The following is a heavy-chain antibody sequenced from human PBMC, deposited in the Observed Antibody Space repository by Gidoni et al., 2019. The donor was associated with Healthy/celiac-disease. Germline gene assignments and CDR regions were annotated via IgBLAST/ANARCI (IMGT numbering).Heavy chain of an antibody. CDR3: ARDRLLSGSYYGGRAFDI. V-gene: IGHV3-30*04. CDR2: ISYDGSNK. CDR1: GFTFSSYA. D-gene: IGHD1-26*01. Sequence: QVQLVESGGGVVQPGRSLRLSCAALGFTFSSYAMHWVRQAPGKGLEWVAVISYDGSNKYYADSVKGRFTIARDNSKNTLYLQMNSLRAEDTAVYYCARDRLLSGSYYGGRAFDIWGQGTMVTVSS. J-gene: IGHJ3*02.